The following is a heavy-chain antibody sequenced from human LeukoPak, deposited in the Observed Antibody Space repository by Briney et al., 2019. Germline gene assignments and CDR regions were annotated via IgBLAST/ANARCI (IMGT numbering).Heavy chain of an antibody. CDR1: GFTVSSHA. CDR2: ISGSGGST. Sequence: GGSLRLSCAASGFTVSSHAMNWVRQTPGKGLEWVSAISGSGGSTYYADSVKGRFSISGDKSKNTLFLQMNSLRAEDTAVYYCAKEDMGYIDYWGQGNLVTVSS. CDR3: AKEDMGYIDY. V-gene: IGHV3-23*01. D-gene: IGHD2-15*01. J-gene: IGHJ4*02.